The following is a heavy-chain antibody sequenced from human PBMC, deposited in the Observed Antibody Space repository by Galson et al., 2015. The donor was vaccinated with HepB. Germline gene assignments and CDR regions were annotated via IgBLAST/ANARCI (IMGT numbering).Heavy chain of an antibody. CDR2: LSGSGAIT. CDR3: AKESVSGTYVPTYADS. Sequence: SLRLSCAVSGFSFRNHVMTWVRQAPGKGLEWVASLSGSGAITYYADSVKGRFTISRDNFNNRIFLQMKRLRVEDTALYYCAKESVSGTYVPTYADSWGQGTLVTVSS. J-gene: IGHJ5*02. D-gene: IGHD1-26*01. V-gene: IGHV3-23*01. CDR1: GFSFRNHV.